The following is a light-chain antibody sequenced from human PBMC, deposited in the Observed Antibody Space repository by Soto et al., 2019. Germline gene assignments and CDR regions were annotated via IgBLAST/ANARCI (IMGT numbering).Light chain of an antibody. CDR1: QRINKW. J-gene: IGKJ1*01. Sequence: DIQMTQSPSTLSASIGDRVTITCRASQRINKWLAWHQQKPGKAPKLLIYDASSLQSGVPPRFSGSGSGTEFTLTIRSLQPDDIATYYCQQYSSYSAWTFGVGTKVEIK. CDR3: QQYSSYSAWT. CDR2: DAS. V-gene: IGKV1-5*01.